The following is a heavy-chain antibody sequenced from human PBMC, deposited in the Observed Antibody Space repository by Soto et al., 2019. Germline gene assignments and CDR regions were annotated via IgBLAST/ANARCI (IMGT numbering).Heavy chain of an antibody. CDR2: ISAYNGNT. V-gene: IGHV1-18*04. J-gene: IGHJ4*02. CDR1: GYTFTSYG. D-gene: IGHD6-13*01. Sequence: ASVKVSCKASGYTFTSYGISWVRQAPGQGLEWMGWISAYNGNTNYAQKLQGRVTMTTDTSTGTAYMELSSLRSDDTAVYYCAAVSKQQLVYPSIFGPPFDYWGQGTLVTVSS. CDR3: AAVSKQQLVYPSIFGPPFDY.